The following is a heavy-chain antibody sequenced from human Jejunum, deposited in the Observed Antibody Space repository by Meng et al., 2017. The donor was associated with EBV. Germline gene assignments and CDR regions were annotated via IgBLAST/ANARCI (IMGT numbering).Heavy chain of an antibody. CDR3: AKDKRGSYDY. CDR2: SLNKADT. J-gene: IGHJ4*02. CDR1: GFTLSDYY. D-gene: IGHD1-26*01. V-gene: IGHV3-72*01. Sequence: EVQLVEXXXGXVXXGGXLRLSCAASGFTLSDYYMDWVRQAPGKGLEWVGRSLNKADTHYAASVRGRFTISRDDSKNSLYLQMNSLKTEDTAVYYCAKDKRGSYDYWGQGTLVTVSS.